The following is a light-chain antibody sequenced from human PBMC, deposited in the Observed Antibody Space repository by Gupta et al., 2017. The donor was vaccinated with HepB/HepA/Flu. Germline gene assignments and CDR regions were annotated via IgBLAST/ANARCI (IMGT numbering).Light chain of an antibody. Sequence: DIVMTQSPLSLPVTPGEPASISCRSSQSLLESNGNNYLDWYLQKPGQSPQLVIYVGSKRSCGVPDRISGSAYAADFRLKIRMVDAENVRVYYIKGAVETPHTFGQGTRMEIK. CDR1: QSLLESNGNNY. J-gene: IGKJ2*01. CDR3: KGAVETPHT. CDR2: VGS. V-gene: IGKV2-28*01.